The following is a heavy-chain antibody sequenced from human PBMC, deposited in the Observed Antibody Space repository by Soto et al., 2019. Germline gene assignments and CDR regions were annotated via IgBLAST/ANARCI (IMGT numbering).Heavy chain of an antibody. V-gene: IGHV3-23*01. D-gene: IGHD3-10*01. Sequence: EVQLLESGGGLVQPGGSLRLSCEASGFTFSSNAMTWVRQAPGKGLEWVSAISDSGGSTYYADSVAGRFTISRDNSRHTLYLQMNSLRAEDTAIYYCAKALGRDFSDFDSLGQGTQVTVSS. J-gene: IGHJ4*02. CDR3: AKALGRDFSDFDS. CDR1: GFTFSSNA. CDR2: ISDSGGST.